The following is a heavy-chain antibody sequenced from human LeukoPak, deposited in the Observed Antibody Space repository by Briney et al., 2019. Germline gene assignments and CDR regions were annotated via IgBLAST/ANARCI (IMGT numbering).Heavy chain of an antibody. D-gene: IGHD3-22*01. Sequence: SETLSLTCSVSGGSVSSYYWSWIRQPPRKGLEWIGYIYYSVSTNYNPSLKSRVTISVDTSKNQFSLKLSSVSAADTAVYYCARQNVVVIDYWGQGTLVTVSS. CDR2: IYYSVST. CDR3: ARQNVVVIDY. V-gene: IGHV4-59*08. J-gene: IGHJ4*02. CDR1: GGSVSSYY.